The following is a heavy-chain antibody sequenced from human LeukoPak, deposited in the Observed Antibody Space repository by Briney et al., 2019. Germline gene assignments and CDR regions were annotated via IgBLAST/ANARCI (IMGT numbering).Heavy chain of an antibody. CDR1: GFTFSSYG. V-gene: IGHV3-33*01. D-gene: IGHD2/OR15-2a*01. Sequence: GGSLRLSCAASGFTFSSYGMHWVRQAPGKGLEWAALIWYDGSNKYYADSVKGRLTISRDNSKNTLYLQMNSLRAEDTAVYYCAREGPRGNSQFDYWGQGTLVTVSS. J-gene: IGHJ4*02. CDR3: AREGPRGNSQFDY. CDR2: IWYDGSNK.